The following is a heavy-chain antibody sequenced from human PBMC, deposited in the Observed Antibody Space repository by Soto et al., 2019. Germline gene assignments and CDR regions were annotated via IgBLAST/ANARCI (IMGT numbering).Heavy chain of an antibody. CDR2: ISYDGSNK. D-gene: IGHD2-15*01. CDR3: ARGSYIRAARFDP. CDR1: GFTFSSYA. V-gene: IGHV3-30-3*01. J-gene: IGHJ5*02. Sequence: QVQLVESGGGVVQPGRSLRLSCAASGFTFSSYAIHWVRQAPGKGLEWVAVISYDGSNKYYADSVKGRFTISRDNSKNTLYLQMNSLRAEDTAVYYCARGSYIRAARFDPWGQGTLVTVSS.